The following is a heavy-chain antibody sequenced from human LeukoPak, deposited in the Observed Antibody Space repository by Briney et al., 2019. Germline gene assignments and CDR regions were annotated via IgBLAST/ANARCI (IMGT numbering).Heavy chain of an antibody. Sequence: SETLSLTCTVSGGSITNYYWSWIRQPPGKGLEWIGYIYYSGRTTYNPSLKSRVTISVDTSKNQFSLRLSSVTAADTAVYYCARHQRGNSDAFNIWGQGTMVNVSS. CDR2: IYYSGRT. CDR1: GGSITNYY. V-gene: IGHV4-59*01. CDR3: ARHQRGNSDAFNI. J-gene: IGHJ3*02. D-gene: IGHD4-23*01.